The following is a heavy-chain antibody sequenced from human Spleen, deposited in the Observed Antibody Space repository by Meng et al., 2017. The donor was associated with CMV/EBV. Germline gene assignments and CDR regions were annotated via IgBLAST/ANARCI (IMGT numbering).Heavy chain of an antibody. CDR3: ARAGYCSRTSCTLGDASWFDP. V-gene: IGHV4-59*01. J-gene: IGHJ5*02. CDR2: VYYSGTT. CDR1: GGSFSAYF. D-gene: IGHD2-2*01. Sequence: SETLSLTCAVYGGSFSAYFWSWIRQPPGKGLEWIGYVYYSGTTNYNPSLQSRVTISVDTSKNQFSLKLTSVTAADTAVYYCARAGYCSRTSCTLGDASWFDPWGQGTLVTVSS.